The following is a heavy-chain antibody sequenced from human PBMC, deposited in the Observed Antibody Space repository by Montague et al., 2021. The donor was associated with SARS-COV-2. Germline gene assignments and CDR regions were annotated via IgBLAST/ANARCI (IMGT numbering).Heavy chain of an antibody. Sequence: SETLSLTCAVHGTSFSGYYWHWIRQPPGKGLEWIGEINHGGSTKYSPSLKSRLTISADTSKNQFSLKLTSVAAADTAVYYCARLRDGAVPSPILGVGPYYSYYYMGVWGRGTTVTVAS. CDR3: ARLRDGAVPSPILGVGPYYSYYYMGV. CDR1: GTSFSGYY. D-gene: IGHD3-10*01. J-gene: IGHJ6*03. V-gene: IGHV4-34*01. CDR2: INHGGST.